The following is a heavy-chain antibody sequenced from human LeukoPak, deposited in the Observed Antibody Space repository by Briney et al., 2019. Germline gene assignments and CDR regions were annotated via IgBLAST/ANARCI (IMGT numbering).Heavy chain of an antibody. J-gene: IGHJ4*02. D-gene: IGHD3-22*01. CDR3: ARGYGYYDSSGYLDY. Sequence: GASVKVSCKASGYTFTSYGISWVRQAPGQGLEWMGWISAYNGNTNYAQKLQGRVTMTTDTSTSTAYMELRSLRSDDTAVYHCARGYGYYDSSGYLDYWGQGTLVTVSS. CDR2: ISAYNGNT. V-gene: IGHV1-18*01. CDR1: GYTFTSYG.